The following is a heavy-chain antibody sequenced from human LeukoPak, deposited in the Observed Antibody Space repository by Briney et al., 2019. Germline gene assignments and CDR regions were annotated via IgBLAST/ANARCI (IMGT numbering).Heavy chain of an antibody. CDR3: ARRDYDSYFDY. CDR2: INGDGRNI. V-gene: IGHV3-74*01. Sequence: GGSLRLSCVASGFTFSSYWMHWVRQDPRKGLVWVSRINGDGRNINYADSVRGRFTISRDNAKNSLYLQMNSLRAEDTAVYYCARRDYDSYFDYWGQGTLVTVSS. J-gene: IGHJ4*02. D-gene: IGHD4-17*01. CDR1: GFTFSSYW.